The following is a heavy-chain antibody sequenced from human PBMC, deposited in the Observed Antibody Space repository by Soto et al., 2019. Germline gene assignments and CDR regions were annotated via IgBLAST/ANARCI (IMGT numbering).Heavy chain of an antibody. CDR3: AREWNCSGGSCYSGHNWFDP. CDR2: IYYSGST. D-gene: IGHD2-15*01. J-gene: IGHJ5*02. V-gene: IGHV4-59*01. Sequence: SETLSLTCTVSGGSISSYYWSWIRQPPGKGLDWFVYIYYSGSTNYNPSLKSRVTISVDTSKNQFSLKLSSVTAADTAVYYCAREWNCSGGSCYSGHNWFDPWGQGTLVTVSS. CDR1: GGSISSYY.